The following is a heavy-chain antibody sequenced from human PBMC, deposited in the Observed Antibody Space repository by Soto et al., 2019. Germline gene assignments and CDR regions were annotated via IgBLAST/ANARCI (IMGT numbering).Heavy chain of an antibody. Sequence: QVQLVESGGGVVQPGRSLRLSCAASGFTFSSYGMHWVRQAPGKGLEWVAVISYDGSNKYYADSVKGRFTISRDNSKNTLYLQMNSLRAEDTAVYYCAKSSAGTEAEFDYWGQGTLVTVSS. V-gene: IGHV3-30*18. CDR2: ISYDGSNK. CDR3: AKSSAGTEAEFDY. CDR1: GFTFSSYG. D-gene: IGHD2-15*01. J-gene: IGHJ4*02.